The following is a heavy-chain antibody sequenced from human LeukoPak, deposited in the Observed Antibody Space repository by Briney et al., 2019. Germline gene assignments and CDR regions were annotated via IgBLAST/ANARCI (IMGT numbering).Heavy chain of an antibody. CDR2: IRHDGSEK. CDR3: ASTNTLDS. J-gene: IGHJ4*02. Sequence: GGSLRLSCATSAFIFNNAWMSWVRQAPGKGLEWVANIRHDGSEKHYVDSVEGRFTISRDNAKNSLYLQMNSLRTEDTAVYYCASTNTLDSWGQGTLVTVSS. V-gene: IGHV3-7*01. CDR1: AFIFNNAW.